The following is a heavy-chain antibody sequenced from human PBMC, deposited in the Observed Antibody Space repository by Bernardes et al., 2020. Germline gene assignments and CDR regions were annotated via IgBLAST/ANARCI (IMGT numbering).Heavy chain of an antibody. V-gene: IGHV3-7*02. CDR2: TKGDGSQR. D-gene: IGHD6-19*01. Sequence: GGLRISGADPGGLFCGYLRSWVRKAPGKGLGGVAHTKGDGSQRSSVDFVRGRFTISRDNAKNLLYLQMNSLRAEETGVYYCARIDEVTGRDYWGQGTLVTVSS. CDR3: ARIDEVTGRDY. CDR1: GGLFCGYL. J-gene: IGHJ4*02.